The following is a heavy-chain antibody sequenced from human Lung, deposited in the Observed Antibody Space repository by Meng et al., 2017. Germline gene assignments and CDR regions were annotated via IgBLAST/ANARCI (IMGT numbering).Heavy chain of an antibody. CDR3: ARNNYGDYYFDY. Sequence: VASGVGVVQCARYLRLSCHGSRFTFSRNAMPWVRQAPGKGLEWVAAISYDGSTKHHADSEKGRFTISRDNSENTLYLQMNSLRAEDTAVYYCARNNYGDYYFDYWGQGTLVTVSS. CDR1: RFTFSRNA. J-gene: IGHJ4*02. V-gene: IGHV3-30*01. D-gene: IGHD4-17*01. CDR2: ISYDGSTK.